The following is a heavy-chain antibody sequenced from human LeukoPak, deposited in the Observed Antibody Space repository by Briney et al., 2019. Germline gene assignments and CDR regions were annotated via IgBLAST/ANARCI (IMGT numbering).Heavy chain of an antibody. J-gene: IGHJ4*02. CDR2: IWSDGSNT. CDR3: AKLATYYYGSGSYIASD. Sequence: GGSLRLSCAASGFIFRNYGMFWVRQAPGKGLEWVAVIWSDGSNTDYADSVKGRFTVSRDNSKNMVFLHMNSLRAEDTAVYYCAKLATYYYGSGSYIASDWGQGTLVTVSS. D-gene: IGHD3-10*01. V-gene: IGHV3-30*02. CDR1: GFIFRNYG.